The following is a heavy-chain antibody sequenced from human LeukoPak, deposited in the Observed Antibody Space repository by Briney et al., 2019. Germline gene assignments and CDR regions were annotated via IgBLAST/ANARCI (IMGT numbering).Heavy chain of an antibody. Sequence: PGGSLRLSCVASGFSFNTYAMTWVRQAPGKGLEWVSAISGSGGSTYYADSVKGRFTISRDNSKNTLYLQMNSLRAEDTAVYYCAKFLPTHIVVANYYFDYWGQGTLVTVSS. V-gene: IGHV3-23*01. CDR3: AKFLPTHIVVANYYFDY. CDR1: GFSFNTYA. D-gene: IGHD2-21*01. CDR2: ISGSGGST. J-gene: IGHJ4*02.